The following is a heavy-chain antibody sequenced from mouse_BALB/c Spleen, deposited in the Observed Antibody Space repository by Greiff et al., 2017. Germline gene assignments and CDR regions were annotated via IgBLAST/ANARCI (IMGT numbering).Heavy chain of an antibody. V-gene: IGHV1-9*01. CDR3: ARRGFGKGWYCDV. Sequence: QVQLKQSGAELMKPGASVKISCKATGYTFSSYWIEWVKQRPGHGLEWIGEILPGSGSTNYNEKFKGKATFTADTSSNTAYMQLSSLTSEDSAVYYCARRGFGKGWYCDVWGAGTTVTVSS. CDR1: GYTFSSYW. D-gene: IGHD1-1*01. CDR2: ILPGSGST. J-gene: IGHJ1*01.